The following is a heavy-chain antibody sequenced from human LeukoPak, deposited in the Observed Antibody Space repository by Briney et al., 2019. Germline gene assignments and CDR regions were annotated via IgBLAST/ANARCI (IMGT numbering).Heavy chain of an antibody. CDR1: GYTFTSYD. CDR2: MNPNSGNT. Sequence: ASVKVSCTASGYTFTSYDINWVRQATGQGLEWMGWMNPNSGNTGYAQKFQGRVTMTRNTSISTAYMELSRLRSDDTAVYYCARVSAYCSSTSCYWGAFDIWGQGTMVTVSS. CDR3: ARVSAYCSSTSCYWGAFDI. D-gene: IGHD2-2*01. J-gene: IGHJ3*02. V-gene: IGHV1-8*01.